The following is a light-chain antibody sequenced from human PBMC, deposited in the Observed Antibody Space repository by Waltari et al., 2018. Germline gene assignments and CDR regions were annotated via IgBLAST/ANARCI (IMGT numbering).Light chain of an antibody. CDR1: SRDVGGSNH. J-gene: IGLJ3*02. Sequence: QPALTQPASVSGSPGQSITISCTGTSRDVGGSNHVSWYQQHPGKAPKLMIFDVSKRPSGVSYRFSGSKSGNTASLTISGLQAEDEADYYCSSYTSSSTWVFGGGTKLTVL. CDR3: SSYTSSSTWV. V-gene: IGLV2-14*03. CDR2: DVS.